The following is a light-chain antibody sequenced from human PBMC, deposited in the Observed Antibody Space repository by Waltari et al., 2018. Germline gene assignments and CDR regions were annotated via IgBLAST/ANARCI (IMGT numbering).Light chain of an antibody. CDR2: RDD. V-gene: IGLV6-57*01. CDR3: QCSGTYINWI. Sequence: NFILTQPHSVSGSPGKTVTISCTRSGGNIADTSVRRFQQRPGSSPITLIYRDDQRPSGVPDRFSGSIDISSNSASLTISGLRPEDEADYYCQCSGTYINWIFGGGTRLTVL. J-gene: IGLJ3*02. CDR1: GGNIADTS.